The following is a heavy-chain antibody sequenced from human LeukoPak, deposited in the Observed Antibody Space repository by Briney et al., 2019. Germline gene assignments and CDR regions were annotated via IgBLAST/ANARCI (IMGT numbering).Heavy chain of an antibody. CDR1: GFTLSSYA. Sequence: GGSLRLSCAASGFTLSSYAMSWVRQAPGKGLEWVSAISVSGNAYHADSVKGRFTISRDSSKNTLYLQMNRLRAEDAAVYYCARIIGISGTYPTDYWGQGTLVTVSS. CDR2: ISVSGNA. D-gene: IGHD1-26*01. V-gene: IGHV3-23*01. CDR3: ARIIGISGTYPTDY. J-gene: IGHJ4*02.